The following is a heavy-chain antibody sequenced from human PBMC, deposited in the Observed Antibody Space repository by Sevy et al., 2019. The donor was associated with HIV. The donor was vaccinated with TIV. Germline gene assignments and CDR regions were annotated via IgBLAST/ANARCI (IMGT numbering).Heavy chain of an antibody. CDR3: AGENAWGRGYS. D-gene: IGHD1-26*01. Sequence: SETPSLTCTVSGGSITSLYWNWIRQPPGKGLEWIANIYYNGHINYNPSLKSRVTLSLDTSKNQFSLRLSSVTAADTAMYYCAGENAWGRGYSWVQGTLVTVSS. J-gene: IGHJ4*02. CDR2: IYYNGHI. V-gene: IGHV4-59*08. CDR1: GGSITSLY.